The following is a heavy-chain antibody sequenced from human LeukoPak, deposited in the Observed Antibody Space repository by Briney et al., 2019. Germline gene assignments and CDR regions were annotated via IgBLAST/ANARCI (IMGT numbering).Heavy chain of an antibody. D-gene: IGHD2-2*01. J-gene: IGHJ5*02. Sequence: PSETLSLTCTVSAGSISSSGYYWGWIRQPPGKGLEWIGSIYYSGSTYYNPSLKSRVTISVDTSKNQFSLKLSSVTAADTAVYYCARDQQYQRPAGWFDPWGQGTLVTVSS. CDR2: IYYSGST. CDR3: ARDQQYQRPAGWFDP. V-gene: IGHV4-39*01. CDR1: AGSISSSGYY.